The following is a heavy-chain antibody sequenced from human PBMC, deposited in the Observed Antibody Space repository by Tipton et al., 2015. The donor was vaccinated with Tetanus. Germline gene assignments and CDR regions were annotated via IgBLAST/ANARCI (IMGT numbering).Heavy chain of an antibody. D-gene: IGHD2-2*02. V-gene: IGHV3-11*01. CDR1: GFTFSDYY. J-gene: IGHJ5*02. Sequence: SLRLSCAVSGFTFSDYYMSWIRQAPGKGLEWVSYISSSGSTIYYADSVKGRFTISRDNAKNSLYLQMNSLRAEDTAVYYCARDGEGRYCSSTSCYTRWFDPWGQGTLVTVSS. CDR2: ISSSGSTI. CDR3: ARDGEGRYCSSTSCYTRWFDP.